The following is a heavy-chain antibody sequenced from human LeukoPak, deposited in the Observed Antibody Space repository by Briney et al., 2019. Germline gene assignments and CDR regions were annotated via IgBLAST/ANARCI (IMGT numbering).Heavy chain of an antibody. D-gene: IGHD2-15*01. CDR3: ARIVGGSPDY. CDR2: TYYRSKWHN. Sequence: SQTLSLTCAISGDSVSSNSAVWNWIRQSPPRGLEWLGRTYYRSKWHNDYALSVKSRITIKPDTSKNQFSLQLISVTPEDTAIYYCARIVGGSPDYWGQGTLVTVSS. CDR1: GDSVSSNSAV. V-gene: IGHV6-1*01. J-gene: IGHJ4*02.